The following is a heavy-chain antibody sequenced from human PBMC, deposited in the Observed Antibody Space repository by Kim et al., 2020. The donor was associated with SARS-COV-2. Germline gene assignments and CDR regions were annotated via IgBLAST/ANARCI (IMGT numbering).Heavy chain of an antibody. D-gene: IGHD3-10*01. CDR3: ARVSGWPNWFDP. Sequence: GGSLRLSCAASGFTFSSYGMHWVRQAPGKGLEWVAVIWYDGSNKYYADSVKGRFTISRDNSKNTLYLQMNSLRAEDTAVYYCARVSGWPNWFDPWGQGTLVTVSS. CDR1: GFTFSSYG. CDR2: IWYDGSNK. V-gene: IGHV3-33*01. J-gene: IGHJ5*02.